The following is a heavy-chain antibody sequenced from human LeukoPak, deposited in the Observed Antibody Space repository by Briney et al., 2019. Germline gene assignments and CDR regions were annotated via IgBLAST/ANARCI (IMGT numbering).Heavy chain of an antibody. CDR1: GVSISNYY. CDR2: IYYSGST. V-gene: IGHV4-59*08. D-gene: IGHD3-10*01. J-gene: IGHJ4*01. CDR3: ARRAYGSGSFNRYHFDY. Sequence: SETLSLTCTVSGVSISNYYWSWIRQPPGKGLEWIGCIYYSGSTNYNPSLKSRVTISVDTSSNQFSLKLNSVTAADTAVYYCARRAYGSGSFNRYHFDYWGQGTLVAVSS.